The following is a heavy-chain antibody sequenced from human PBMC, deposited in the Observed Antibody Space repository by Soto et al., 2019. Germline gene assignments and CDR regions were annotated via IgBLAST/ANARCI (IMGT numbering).Heavy chain of an antibody. D-gene: IGHD3-10*01. CDR3: AKAGTERYYYGSGSYYPLYYYYYMDV. Sequence: EVQLLESGGGLVQPGGSLRLSCAASGFTFSSYAMSWVRQAPGKGLEWVSSISGSGGNTYDADSVKGRFTTSRDNSKNTVYLQMNSLRADDTAVYYCAKAGTERYYYGSGSYYPLYYYYYMDVWGKGTTVTVSS. J-gene: IGHJ6*03. V-gene: IGHV3-23*01. CDR2: ISGSGGNT. CDR1: GFTFSSYA.